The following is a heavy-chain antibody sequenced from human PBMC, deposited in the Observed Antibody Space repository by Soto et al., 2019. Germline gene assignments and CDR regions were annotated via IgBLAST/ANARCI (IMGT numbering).Heavy chain of an antibody. Sequence: EVQLLESGGGLVQPGGSLRLSCAASGFTFSSYAMSWVRQAPGKGLEWVSAISGSGGSTYYADSVKGRFSISRDNSKNTLYRQMNSLRAEDTAVYYCAKPVRKGISVADTGNWGQGTLVTVSS. CDR2: ISGSGGST. CDR3: AKPVRKGISVADTGN. D-gene: IGHD6-19*01. V-gene: IGHV3-23*01. J-gene: IGHJ4*02. CDR1: GFTFSSYA.